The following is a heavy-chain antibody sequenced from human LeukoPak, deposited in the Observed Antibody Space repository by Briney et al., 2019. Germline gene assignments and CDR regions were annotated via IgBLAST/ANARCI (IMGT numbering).Heavy chain of an antibody. Sequence: SETLSLTCTVSGYSISSGYYWGWIRQPPGKGLEWIGSIYHSGSTYYNPSLKSRVTISVDTSKNQFSLKLSSVTAADTAVYYCARNTAMVIIDYWGQGTLVTVSS. V-gene: IGHV4-38-2*02. CDR2: IYHSGST. J-gene: IGHJ4*02. CDR1: GYSISSGYY. CDR3: ARNTAMVIIDY. D-gene: IGHD5-18*01.